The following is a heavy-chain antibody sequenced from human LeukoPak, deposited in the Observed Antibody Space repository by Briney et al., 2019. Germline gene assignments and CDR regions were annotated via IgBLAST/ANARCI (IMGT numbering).Heavy chain of an antibody. CDR2: ISSSSVTI. V-gene: IGHV3-48*02. D-gene: IGHD2-21*01. CDR1: GFTFSTHS. Sequence: AGRSLRLSCAASGFTFSTHSMNWVRQVPGKGLEWVSYISSSSVTIYYADSVKGRFTISGDNAKNSLYLQMNSLRDEDTAVYYCATSVIRGQGTLVTVSS. CDR3: ATSVI. J-gene: IGHJ4*02.